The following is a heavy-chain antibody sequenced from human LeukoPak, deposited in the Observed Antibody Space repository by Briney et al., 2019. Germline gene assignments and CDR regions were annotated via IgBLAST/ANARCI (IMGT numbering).Heavy chain of an antibody. CDR2: IYYSGST. J-gene: IGHJ4*02. D-gene: IGHD5-18*01. CDR3: ARGVDTAMVSEFDY. Sequence: PSETLSLTCTVSGGSISSSSYYWGWIRQPPGKGLEWIGSIYYSGSTYYNPSLKSRVTISVDTSKNQFSLKLSSVTAADTAVYYCARGVDTAMVSEFDYWGQGTLVTVSS. V-gene: IGHV4-39*07. CDR1: GGSISSSSYY.